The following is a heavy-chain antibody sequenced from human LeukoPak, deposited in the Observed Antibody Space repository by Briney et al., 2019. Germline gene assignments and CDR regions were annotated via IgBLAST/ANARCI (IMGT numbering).Heavy chain of an antibody. Sequence: SSVKVSCKASLGSFSSYAISWVRQPPGQGRDWVGRIIPILGIANYAQKFQGRVTITADKSTSTAYMELSSLRSEDTAVYYCARDNCSSTSCYPYNWFDPWGQGTLVTVSS. V-gene: IGHV1-69*04. J-gene: IGHJ5*02. CDR2: IIPILGIA. D-gene: IGHD2-2*01. CDR1: LGSFSSYA. CDR3: ARDNCSSTSCYPYNWFDP.